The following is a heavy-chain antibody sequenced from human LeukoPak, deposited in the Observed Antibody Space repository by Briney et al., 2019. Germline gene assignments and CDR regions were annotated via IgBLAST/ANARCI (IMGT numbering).Heavy chain of an antibody. D-gene: IGHD1-26*01. CDR2: IKSKTDGGTT. J-gene: IGHJ4*02. Sequence: GGSLRLSCAASGFTFSNAWMSWVRQAPGKGLEWVGRIKSKTDGGTTDYAAPVKGRFTTSRDDSKNTLYLQMNSLKTEDTAVYYCTTAVVGARGFDYWGQGTLVTVSS. V-gene: IGHV3-15*01. CDR3: TTAVVGARGFDY. CDR1: GFTFSNAW.